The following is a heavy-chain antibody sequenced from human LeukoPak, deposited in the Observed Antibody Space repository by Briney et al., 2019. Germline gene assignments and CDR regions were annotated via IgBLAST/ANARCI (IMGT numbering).Heavy chain of an antibody. CDR2: ISDSGGST. V-gene: IGHV3-23*01. Sequence: GGSLRLSCAASGFTFSSYGMSWVRQAPGKGLEWVSAISDSGGSTYYADSVKGRFTISRDNSKNTLYLQMNSLRAEDTAVYYCHSFVVVVAANGTPDYWGQGTLVTVSS. CDR1: GFTFSSYG. D-gene: IGHD2-15*01. CDR3: HSFVVVVAANGTPDY. J-gene: IGHJ4*02.